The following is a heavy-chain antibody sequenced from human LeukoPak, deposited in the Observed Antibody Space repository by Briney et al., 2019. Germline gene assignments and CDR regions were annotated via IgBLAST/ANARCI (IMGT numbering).Heavy chain of an antibody. V-gene: IGHV4-34*01. Sequence: PSETLSLTCAVYGGSFSGYYWSWIRQPPGKGLEWIGEINHSGSTNYNPSLKSRVTISVDTSKNQFSLKLSSVTAADTAVYYCARVGGYYYGSGRANWFDPWGQGTLVTVSS. J-gene: IGHJ5*02. CDR3: ARVGGYYYGSGRANWFDP. CDR2: INHSGST. D-gene: IGHD3-10*01. CDR1: GGSFSGYY.